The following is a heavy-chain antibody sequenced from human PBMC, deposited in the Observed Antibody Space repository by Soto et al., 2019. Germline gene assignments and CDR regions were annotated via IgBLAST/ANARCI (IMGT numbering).Heavy chain of an antibody. CDR1: GYSFTSYC. CDR3: SRFTTMIELDY. V-gene: IGHV5-51*01. CDR2: IYPGDSDT. J-gene: IGHJ4*02. D-gene: IGHD3-22*01. Sequence: GESLXISCKGSGYSFTSYCIGWVRQMPGKGLEWMGIIYPGDSDTRYSPSFQGQVTISADKSISTAYLQWSSLKASDTALYYCSRFTTMIELDYLGQGTLVTVS.